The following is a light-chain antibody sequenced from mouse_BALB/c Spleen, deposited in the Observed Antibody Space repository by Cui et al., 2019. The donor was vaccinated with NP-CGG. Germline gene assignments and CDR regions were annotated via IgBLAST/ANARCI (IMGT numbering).Light chain of an antibody. J-gene: IGLJ1*01. V-gene: IGLV1*01. CDR2: GTN. CDR3: VLWYSNHWV. CDR1: TGTVTNSNY. Sequence: QAVVTQESAPTTSPGETVTLTCRSSTGTVTNSNYPNWVQEKPEHLFTGLIGGTNNRAPGVPARFSGSLIGDKAALTITGAQTEDEAIYFCVLWYSNHWVFGGGTKLTVL.